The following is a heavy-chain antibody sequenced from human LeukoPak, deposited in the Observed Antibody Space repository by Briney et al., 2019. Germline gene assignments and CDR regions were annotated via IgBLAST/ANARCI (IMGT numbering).Heavy chain of an antibody. V-gene: IGHV1-69*13. CDR2: IIPIFGTA. CDR3: AREDSSGYPSAFDI. CDR1: GDTFSSYA. J-gene: IGHJ3*02. Sequence: GASVKVSCKASGDTFSSYAITWVRQAPGQGLEWMGGIIPIFGTAKYAQKFQGRVTITADESTSTAYMELSSLRSEDTAVYYCAREDSSGYPSAFDIWGQGTMVTVSS. D-gene: IGHD3-22*01.